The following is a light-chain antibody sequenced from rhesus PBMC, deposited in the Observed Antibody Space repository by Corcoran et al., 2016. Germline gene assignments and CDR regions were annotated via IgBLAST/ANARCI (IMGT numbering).Light chain of an antibody. J-gene: IGKJ2*01. CDR3: QQHNNLPYS. CDR2: RAS. Sequence: DIQMTQSPSSLSASVGDRVTITCRASQGISNYLAWYQQKQGKAPKVLIYRASNLETGVPSRFSGSGSGTNFTLIITSLQPEDLATYYCQQHNNLPYSFGQGTKVEIK. CDR1: QGISNY. V-gene: IGKV1-69*01.